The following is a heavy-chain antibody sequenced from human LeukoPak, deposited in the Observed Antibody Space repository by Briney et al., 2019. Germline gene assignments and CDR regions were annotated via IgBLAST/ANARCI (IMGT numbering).Heavy chain of an antibody. CDR1: GFTFDDYA. V-gene: IGHV3-9*01. Sequence: GGSLRLSCAASGFTFDDYAMHWVRQAPGKGLEWVSGISWNSGSIGYADSVKGRFTISRDNAKNSLYLQMNSLRAEDTALYYCAKDASSSWYAGYEYFQHWGQGTLVTASS. D-gene: IGHD6-13*01. J-gene: IGHJ1*01. CDR2: ISWNSGSI. CDR3: AKDASSSWYAGYEYFQH.